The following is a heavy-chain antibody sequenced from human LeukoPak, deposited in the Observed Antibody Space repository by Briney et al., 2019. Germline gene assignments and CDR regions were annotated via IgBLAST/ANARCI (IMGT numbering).Heavy chain of an antibody. D-gene: IGHD6-19*01. CDR3: ARDHIAVRPGHFDY. V-gene: IGHV1-18*01. J-gene: IGHJ4*02. CDR2: ISVYNGNT. CDR1: GYTFTTYG. Sequence: ASMKVSCKASGYTFTTYGINWLRQAPGQGLEWMGWISVYNGNTKFAQKFQARVTMTTDTSTSTAYMELRSLRSDDTAVYYCARDHIAVRPGHFDYWGQGTLVPDPS.